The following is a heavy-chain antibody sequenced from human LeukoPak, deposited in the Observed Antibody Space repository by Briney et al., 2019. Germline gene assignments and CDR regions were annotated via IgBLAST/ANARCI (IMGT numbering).Heavy chain of an antibody. J-gene: IGHJ4*02. V-gene: IGHV3-30*03. D-gene: IGHD1-26*01. CDR1: GFIFSNYG. Sequence: QTGRSLRLSCAASGFIFSNYGMHWVRQAPGKGLEWVAVISYDGSNKYYADSVKGRFTISRDNSKNTVYLPMNSLRAEDTAVYYCATESGIVGATGFDYWGQGTLVTVSS. CDR2: ISYDGSNK. CDR3: ATESGIVGATGFDY.